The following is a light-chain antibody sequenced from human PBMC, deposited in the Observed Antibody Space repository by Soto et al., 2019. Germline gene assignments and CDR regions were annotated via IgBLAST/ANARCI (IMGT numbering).Light chain of an antibody. CDR2: GAS. J-gene: IGKJ5*01. CDR1: QSVSTN. CDR3: QQYNDWPAIT. Sequence: EIVMTQPPATLSVSPGERATLSCRASQSVSTNLAWYQQKPGQAPSLLIYGASTRATAIPARFSGSGSGTEFTLTISRLKSEDFAVYYCQQYNDWPAITFGQGTRLEIK. V-gene: IGKV3-15*01.